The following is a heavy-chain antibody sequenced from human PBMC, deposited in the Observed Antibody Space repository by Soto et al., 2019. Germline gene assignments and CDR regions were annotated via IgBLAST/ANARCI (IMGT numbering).Heavy chain of an antibody. CDR2: INSSAGST. V-gene: IGHV1-46*01. Sequence: ASVKVSCKASGYTFTSHYMQWVRQAPGQGLEWMGLINSSAGSTSCGQSFQGRVTMTRDTSTSTVFMDLSSLRSDGTAIYYCATPSDYWGQGTLVTVSS. CDR3: ATPSDY. CDR1: GYTFTSHY. J-gene: IGHJ4*01.